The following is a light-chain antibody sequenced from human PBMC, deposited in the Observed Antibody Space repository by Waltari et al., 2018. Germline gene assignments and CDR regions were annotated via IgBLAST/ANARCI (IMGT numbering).Light chain of an antibody. V-gene: IGKV3-20*01. Sequence: EIVLTQSPGSLSLSQGERASLSCRASQSVSSNYLAWYQQKPGQSPRLLISGASSRATGTPDRFSGSGSGTDFSLTISRLEPEDFAVYYCQQYGSSPYTFGQGTKVEMK. CDR1: QSVSSNY. J-gene: IGKJ2*01. CDR2: GAS. CDR3: QQYGSSPYT.